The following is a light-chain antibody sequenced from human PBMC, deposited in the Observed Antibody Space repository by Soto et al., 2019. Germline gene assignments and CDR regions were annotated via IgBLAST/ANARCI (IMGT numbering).Light chain of an antibody. J-gene: IGKJ2*01. CDR2: EAS. CDR3: QQYNDSFPYT. CDR1: QSISRW. V-gene: IGKV1-5*03. Sequence: DIQMTQSPSTLSASVGDRVTITCRASQSISRWLAWYQQKPGTAPKLLIYEASTLESGVPSRFSGSRSGTEFTLTVNSLRPDDFATYYCQQYNDSFPYTFGQGTKLEIK.